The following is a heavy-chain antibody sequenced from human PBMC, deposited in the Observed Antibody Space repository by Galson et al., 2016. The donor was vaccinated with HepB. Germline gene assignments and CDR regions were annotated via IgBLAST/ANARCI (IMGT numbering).Heavy chain of an antibody. D-gene: IGHD1-26*01. CDR1: GDSINSTTFY. CDR3: VRDVGVGATLFEC. V-gene: IGHV4-39*07. Sequence: SETLSLTCTVSGDSINSTTFYWGWIRQPPGKGLEWIASIYNSGSSYYNPSLKSRVTISVDTSKNQFSLKLRSVTAADTATYYCVRDVGVGATLFECWGQGGLVTVSS. CDR2: IYNSGSS. J-gene: IGHJ4*02.